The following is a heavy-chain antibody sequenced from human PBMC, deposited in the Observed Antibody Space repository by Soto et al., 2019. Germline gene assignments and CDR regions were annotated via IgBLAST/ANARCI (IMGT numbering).Heavy chain of an antibody. CDR2: IYHSGYT. CDR3: ARDQLEGNWFDP. D-gene: IGHD1-1*01. Sequence: QLQLQESGSGLVKPSQTLSLTCTVSGGSISSGGYSWNWIRQAPGKGLEWIGYIYHSGYTLYNPSLKGRVTISVDKSKNHFSLNLTSVTAAATAVYYCARDQLEGNWFDPWGQGTLVTVSS. J-gene: IGHJ5*02. V-gene: IGHV4-30-2*01. CDR1: GGSISSGGYS.